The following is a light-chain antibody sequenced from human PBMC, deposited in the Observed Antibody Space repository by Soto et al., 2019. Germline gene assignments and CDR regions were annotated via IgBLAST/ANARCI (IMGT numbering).Light chain of an antibody. J-gene: IGKJ5*01. V-gene: IGKV1-39*01. CDR1: QDINNF. CDR3: QQSYSSPVT. Sequence: DIQMTQSPSSLSASVGDRVTITCQASQDINNFLNWYQQKPGKAPKFLIYAASSLQSGVPSRFSGSGSGTDFTLTVDSLQPEDFATYYCQQSYSSPVTFGQGTRLEIK. CDR2: AAS.